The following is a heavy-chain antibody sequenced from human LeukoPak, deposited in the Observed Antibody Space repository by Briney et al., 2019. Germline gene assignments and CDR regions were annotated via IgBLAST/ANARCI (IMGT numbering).Heavy chain of an antibody. J-gene: IGHJ2*01. CDR1: GHTFTSYG. Sequence: ASVKVSCKASGHTFTSYGISWVRQAPGQGLEWMGWISAYNGNTNYAQKLQGRVTMTTDTSTSTAYMELRSLRSDDTAVYYCARDYYDSSGSLYWYFDLWGRGTLVTVSS. D-gene: IGHD3-22*01. CDR3: ARDYYDSSGSLYWYFDL. CDR2: ISAYNGNT. V-gene: IGHV1-18*01.